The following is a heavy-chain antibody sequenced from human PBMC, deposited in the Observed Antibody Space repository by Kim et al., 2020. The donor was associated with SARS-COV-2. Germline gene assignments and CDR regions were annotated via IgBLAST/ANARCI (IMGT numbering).Heavy chain of an antibody. CDR2: INTNTGNP. J-gene: IGHJ5*02. D-gene: IGHD3-3*01. CDR1: GYTFTSYA. V-gene: IGHV7-4-1*02. CDR3: ARGTVLRFLEWSSSSRFDP. Sequence: ASVKVSCKASGYTFTSYAMNWVRQAPGQGLEWMGWINTNTGNPTYAQGFTGRFVFSLDTSVSTAYLQISSLKAEDTAVYYCARGTVLRFLEWSSSSRFDPWGQGTLVTVSS.